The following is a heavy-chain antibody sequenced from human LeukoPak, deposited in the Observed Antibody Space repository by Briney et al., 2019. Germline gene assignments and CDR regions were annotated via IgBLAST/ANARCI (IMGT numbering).Heavy chain of an antibody. Sequence: GGSLRLSCAASGFTFSSYSMNWVRRAPGKGLEWVSSISSSSSYIYYADSVKGRFTISRDNAKNSLYLQMNSLRAEDTAVYYCARTYCSSTSCYNDYYYGMDVWGQGTTVTVSS. CDR1: GFTFSSYS. D-gene: IGHD2-2*02. V-gene: IGHV3-21*01. J-gene: IGHJ6*02. CDR3: ARTYCSSTSCYNDYYYGMDV. CDR2: ISSSSSYI.